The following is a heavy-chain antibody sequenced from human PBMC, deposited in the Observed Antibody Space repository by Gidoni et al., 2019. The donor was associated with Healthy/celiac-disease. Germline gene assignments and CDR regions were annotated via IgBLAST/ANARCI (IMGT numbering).Heavy chain of an antibody. D-gene: IGHD4-17*01. CDR2: ISWNSGSI. J-gene: IGHJ4*02. CDR3: AKLPQADYGDYGSSY. V-gene: IGHV3-9*01. CDR1: GFTFDAYA. Sequence: EVQLVESGGGLVQPGGSLRISCAAAGFTFDAYAMHWVRQDPGKGLGWVSGISWNSGSIGYADSVKGRFTISRDNAKNSLYLQMNSLRAEDTALYYCAKLPQADYGDYGSSYLGQGTLVTVSS.